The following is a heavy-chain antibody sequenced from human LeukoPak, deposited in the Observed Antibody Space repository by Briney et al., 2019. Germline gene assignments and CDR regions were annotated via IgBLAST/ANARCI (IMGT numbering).Heavy chain of an antibody. CDR1: GFTFSSYW. V-gene: IGHV3-72*01. J-gene: IGHJ4*02. CDR2: TRNKANSYTT. D-gene: IGHD3-22*01. CDR3: ARATYYYDRSRFWVIDY. Sequence: PGGSLRLSCAASGFTFSSYWMSWVRQAPGKGLEWVGRTRNKANSYTTEYAASVKGRFTISRDDSKNSLYLQMNSLKTEDTAVYYCARATYYYDRSRFWVIDYWGQGTLVTVSS.